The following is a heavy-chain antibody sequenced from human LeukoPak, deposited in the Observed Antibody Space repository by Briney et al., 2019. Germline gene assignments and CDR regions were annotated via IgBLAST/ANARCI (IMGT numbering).Heavy chain of an antibody. D-gene: IGHD7-27*01. CDR2: VHYSGTT. J-gene: IGHJ3*02. CDR1: GGSLSSYY. Sequence: SETLSLTCTVSGGSLSSYYWIWIRQPPGKGLEWIGYVHYSGTTTYNPSLKSRVTISVDTPKNQFSLKLSSVTAADTAVYYCARHENWGSSKGASFHIWGQGKMVTVSS. CDR3: ARHENWGSSKGASFHI. V-gene: IGHV4-59*08.